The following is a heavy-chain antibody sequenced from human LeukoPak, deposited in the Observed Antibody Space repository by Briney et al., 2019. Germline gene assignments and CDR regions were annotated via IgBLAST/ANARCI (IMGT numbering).Heavy chain of an antibody. Sequence: EASVKVSCKASGYTITSYDINWVRQATGQGLEWMGGIIPIFGTANYAQKFQGRVTITADKSTSTAYMELSSLRSEDTAVYYCASGEYSYGHLYYYYYMDVWGKGTTVTVSS. D-gene: IGHD5-18*01. CDR1: GYTITSYD. J-gene: IGHJ6*03. V-gene: IGHV1-69*06. CDR3: ASGEYSYGHLYYYYYMDV. CDR2: IIPIFGTA.